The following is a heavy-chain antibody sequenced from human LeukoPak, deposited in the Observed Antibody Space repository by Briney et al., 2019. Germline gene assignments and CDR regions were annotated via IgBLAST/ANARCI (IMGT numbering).Heavy chain of an antibody. CDR3: AKRDVTGSFYYYYMDV. CDR2: ISGSGGST. Sequence: GGSLRLSCAASGFTFSSYAMSWVRQAPGKGLEWVSAISGSGGSTYYADSVKGRFTISRDNSKNTLYLQMNSLRAEDTAVYYCAKRDVTGSFYYYYMDVWGKGTTVTVSS. J-gene: IGHJ6*03. V-gene: IGHV3-23*01. D-gene: IGHD3-10*01. CDR1: GFTFSSYA.